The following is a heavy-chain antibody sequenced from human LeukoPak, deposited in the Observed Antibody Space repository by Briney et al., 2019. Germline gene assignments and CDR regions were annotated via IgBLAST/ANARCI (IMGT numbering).Heavy chain of an antibody. V-gene: IGHV4-4*07. D-gene: IGHD2-15*01. CDR3: ARGGASGSCYG. J-gene: IGHJ4*02. Sequence: SETLSLTCTVSGGSISSYYWNWIRQPAGKGLEWIGRIYASGSTNYNPSLKSRVTMSVDTSKNQCSLNLISVTAADTAVYYCARGGASGSCYGWGQGTLVTVSS. CDR2: IYASGST. CDR1: GGSISSYY.